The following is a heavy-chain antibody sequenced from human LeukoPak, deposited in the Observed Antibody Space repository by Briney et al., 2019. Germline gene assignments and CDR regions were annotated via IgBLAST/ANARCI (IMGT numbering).Heavy chain of an antibody. CDR3: ARGYDSSGYNWFDP. CDR1: GFTFSDYY. CDR2: ISSCGSTI. D-gene: IGHD3-22*01. Sequence: PGGSLRLSCAASGFTFSDYYMTWIRQAPGKGLEWVSYISSCGSTIYYADSVKGRFTISRDNAKNSLYLQMNSLGAEDTAVYYCARGYDSSGYNWFDPWGQGTLVTVSS. J-gene: IGHJ5*02. V-gene: IGHV3-11*01.